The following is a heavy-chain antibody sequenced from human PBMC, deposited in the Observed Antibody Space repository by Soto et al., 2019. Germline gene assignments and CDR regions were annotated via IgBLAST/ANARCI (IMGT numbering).Heavy chain of an antibody. CDR3: GRGGGFGTGAYYNVAY. V-gene: IGHV3-23*01. Sequence: EVQLLESGGGLVEPGGSLRLSCTASGFSFSSYAMTWVRQAPGKGLEWVSSTTDDGGRTFYADSVKGRFTISRDNSNKGVYGKWEGRRAEDTVLYYCGRGGGFGTGAYYNVAYWGQGTLVTVSS. CDR1: GFSFSSYA. D-gene: IGHD3-10*01. J-gene: IGHJ4*02. CDR2: TTDDGGRT.